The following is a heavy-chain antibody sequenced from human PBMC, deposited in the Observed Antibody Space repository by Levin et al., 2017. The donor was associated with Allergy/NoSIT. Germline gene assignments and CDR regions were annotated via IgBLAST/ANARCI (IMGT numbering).Heavy chain of an antibody. J-gene: IGHJ4*02. V-gene: IGHV3-21*01. CDR2: ISSSSSYI. Sequence: GGSLRLSCAASGFTFSSYSMNWVRQAPGKGLEWVSSISSSSSYIYYADSVKGRFTISRDNAKNSLYLQMNSLRAEDTAVYYCAREEWELQFLDYWGQGTLVTVSS. CDR1: GFTFSSYS. CDR3: AREEWELQFLDY. D-gene: IGHD1-26*01.